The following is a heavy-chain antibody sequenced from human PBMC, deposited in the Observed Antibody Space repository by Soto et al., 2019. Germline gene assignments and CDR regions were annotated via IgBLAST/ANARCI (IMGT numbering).Heavy chain of an antibody. CDR1: GFTVSSNY. J-gene: IGHJ6*03. CDR2: IYSGGST. CDR3: ARDRVVDYYYYYMGV. V-gene: IGHV3-66*01. D-gene: IGHD3-3*01. Sequence: GGSLRLSCAASGFTVSSNYMSRVRQAPGKGLEWVSVIYSGGSTYYADSVKGRFTISRDNSKNTLYLQMNSLRAEDTAVYYCARDRVVDYYYYYMGVWGKGTTVTVSS.